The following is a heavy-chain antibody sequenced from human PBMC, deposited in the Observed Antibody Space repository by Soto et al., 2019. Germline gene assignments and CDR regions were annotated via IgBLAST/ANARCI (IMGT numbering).Heavy chain of an antibody. CDR1: GYTFTSYD. Sequence: QVQLVQSGAEVKKPGASVKVSCKASGYTFTSYDINWVRQATGQGLEWMGWMNPNSGNTGYAQKFKGRVTITRNTSISTAYRAPSRLRPAAPAVSSCASETRSSAFASWGQGTLVTVSS. J-gene: IGHJ4*02. CDR3: ASETRSSAFAS. D-gene: IGHD6-6*01. CDR2: MNPNSGNT. V-gene: IGHV1-8*01.